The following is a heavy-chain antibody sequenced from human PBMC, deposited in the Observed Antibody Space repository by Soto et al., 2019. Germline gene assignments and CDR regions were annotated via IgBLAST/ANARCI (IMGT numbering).Heavy chain of an antibody. Sequence: EVQLVESGGGLVQPGGSLRLSCAASGFTFSSYAMHWVRQAPGKGLEYVSAFSSNGGSTHYVNSVKGRFTISRDNSKNTLYLQMGSLRAEDMAVYYCARDGLRQYAFDIWGQGTMVTVSS. CDR2: FSSNGGST. D-gene: IGHD4-17*01. V-gene: IGHV3-64*01. CDR3: ARDGLRQYAFDI. J-gene: IGHJ3*02. CDR1: GFTFSSYA.